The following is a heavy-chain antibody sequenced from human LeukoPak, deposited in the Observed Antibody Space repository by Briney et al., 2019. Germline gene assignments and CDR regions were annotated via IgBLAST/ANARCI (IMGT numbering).Heavy chain of an antibody. CDR3: ARDRYYGSGSYYIAEKYFDY. D-gene: IGHD3-10*01. V-gene: IGHV1-46*01. Sequence: ASVKVSCKASGYTFTSYYMHWVRQSPGQGLEWMGIINPSGGSTSYAQKFQGRVTMTSDTSTSTVYMELSSLRSEDTAVYYCARDRYYGSGSYYIAEKYFDYWGQGTLVTVSS. J-gene: IGHJ4*02. CDR2: INPSGGST. CDR1: GYTFTSYY.